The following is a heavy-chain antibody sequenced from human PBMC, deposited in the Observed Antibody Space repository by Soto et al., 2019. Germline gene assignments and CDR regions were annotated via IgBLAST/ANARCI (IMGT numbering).Heavy chain of an antibody. Sequence: QVQLLQSGAAVKKPGASVKVSCKASGYTFTSYYMNWVRQAPGQGLEWMVIINPGGGSTSYAQKFQGRVTMTRDTDTSTVYLELRSLRSEDAAVYYFATYCSGGSCPPGPWNWGQGTMVSVSS. V-gene: IGHV1-46*03. CDR1: GYTFTSYY. CDR2: INPGGGST. D-gene: IGHD2-15*01. CDR3: ATYCSGGSCPPGPWN. J-gene: IGHJ3*01.